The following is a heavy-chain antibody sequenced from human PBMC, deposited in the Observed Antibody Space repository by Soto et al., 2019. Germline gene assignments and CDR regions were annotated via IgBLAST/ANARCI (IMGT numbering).Heavy chain of an antibody. CDR3: AKDRPDYGGVSNGMDV. D-gene: IGHD4-17*01. Sequence: GGSLRLSCAASGFTFSSYAMSWVRQAPGKGLEWVSAISGSGGSTYYADSVKGRFTISRDNSKNTLYLQMNSLRAEDTAVYYCAKDRPDYGGVSNGMDVWGQGTTVTVSS. CDR2: ISGSGGST. CDR1: GFTFSSYA. J-gene: IGHJ6*02. V-gene: IGHV3-23*01.